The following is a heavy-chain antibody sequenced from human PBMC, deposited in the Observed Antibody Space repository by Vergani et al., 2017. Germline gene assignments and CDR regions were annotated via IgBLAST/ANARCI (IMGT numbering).Heavy chain of an antibody. Sequence: EVQLVESGGGLVQPGGSLRLSCAASGFTFSSYDMHWVRQATGKGLEWVSAIGTAGDTYYPGSVKGRFTISRENAKNSLYLQMNSLRAGDTAVYYCARDRESGAFDIWGQGTMVTVSS. CDR2: IGTAGDT. J-gene: IGHJ3*02. CDR3: ARDRESGAFDI. D-gene: IGHD3-10*01. V-gene: IGHV3-13*01. CDR1: GFTFSSYD.